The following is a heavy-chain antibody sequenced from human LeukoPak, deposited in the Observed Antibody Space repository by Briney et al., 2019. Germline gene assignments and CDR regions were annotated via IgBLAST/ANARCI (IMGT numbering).Heavy chain of an antibody. V-gene: IGHV3-30*02. CDR1: GFTFSTYG. CDR2: IRYDGSTK. Sequence: GGSLRLSCAASGFTFSTYGMHWVRQAPGKGLEWVTFIRYDGSTKHYADSVKGRFTISRDNSKNTLYLQMNSLRAEDTAVYYCATGGVGTLYYSPYYFDYWGQGTLVTVSS. J-gene: IGHJ4*02. CDR3: ATGGVGTLYYSPYYFDY. D-gene: IGHD3-22*01.